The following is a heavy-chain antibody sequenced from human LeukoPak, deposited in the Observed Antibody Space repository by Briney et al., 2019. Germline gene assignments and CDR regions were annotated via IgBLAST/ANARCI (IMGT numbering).Heavy chain of an antibody. CDR2: IDRDGRTT. CDR1: GFSFSSHW. J-gene: IGHJ4*02. D-gene: IGHD1-1*01. V-gene: IGHV3-74*01. Sequence: PGGSLRLSCAASGFSFSSHWMHWVRQAPGKGLVWVSRIDRDGRTTNYADSAKGRFTISRDNAKNTLYLQMNSLRVDDTAVYFCARDGLGTNLDEFDSWGQGTLVTVSS. CDR3: ARDGLGTNLDEFDS.